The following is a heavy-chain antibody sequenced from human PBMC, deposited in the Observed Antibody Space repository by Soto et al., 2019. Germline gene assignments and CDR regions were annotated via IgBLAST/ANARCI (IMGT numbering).Heavy chain of an antibody. CDR2: IYYSGST. CDR3: ARDLRFGY. V-gene: IGHV4-61*01. Sequence: QVQLQESGPGLVKPSETLSLTCTVSGGSVSSGSYYWSWIRQPPGKGLEWIGYIYYSGSTSYNPSLKSRVTISVDTSKNQFSLKLSSVTAADTAVYYCARDLRFGYWGQGTLVTVSS. CDR1: GGSVSSGSYY. J-gene: IGHJ4*02.